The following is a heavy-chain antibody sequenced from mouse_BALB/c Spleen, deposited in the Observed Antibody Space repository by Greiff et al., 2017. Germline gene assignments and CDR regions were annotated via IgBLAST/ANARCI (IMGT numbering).Heavy chain of an antibody. J-gene: IGHJ2*01. Sequence: EVNVVESGGGLVKPGGSLKLSCAASGFTFSSYAMSWVRQSPEKRLEWVAEISSGGSYTYYPDTVTGRFTISRDNAKNTLYLEMSSLRSEDTAMYYCARGGNYDYWGQGTTLTVSS. V-gene: IGHV5-9-4*01. CDR2: ISSGGSYT. D-gene: IGHD2-1*01. CDR1: GFTFSSYA. CDR3: ARGGNYDY.